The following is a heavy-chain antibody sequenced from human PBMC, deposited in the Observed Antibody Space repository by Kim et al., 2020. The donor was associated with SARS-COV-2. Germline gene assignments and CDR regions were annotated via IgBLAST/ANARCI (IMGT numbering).Heavy chain of an antibody. V-gene: IGHV4-4*07. Sequence: SETLSLTCTVSGGSMSSYYWNWIRQPAGKGLEWIGRVYTNGNTNYNPSLRSRVTMSVDTSKNQFSLKVKSVTAADTAVYYCVRADLGYCTDTYCGGWFDPWGQGTLVIVSS. D-gene: IGHD2-8*01. CDR2: VYTNGNT. J-gene: IGHJ5*02. CDR1: GGSMSSYY. CDR3: VRADLGYCTDTYCGGWFDP.